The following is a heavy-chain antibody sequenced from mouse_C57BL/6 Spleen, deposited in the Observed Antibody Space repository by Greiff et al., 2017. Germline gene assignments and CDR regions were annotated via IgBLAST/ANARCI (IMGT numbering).Heavy chain of an antibody. Sequence: VQLQQSGAELVRPGASVKLSCTASGFNIKDDYMHWVKQRPEQGLEWIGWIDPENGDTESASKFQGKATITADTPSNTAYLQLSSLTAEDTAVYYGTMTYGSSYWYFDVWGTGTTVTVSS. CDR2: IDPENGDT. V-gene: IGHV14-4*01. CDR1: GFNIKDDY. J-gene: IGHJ1*03. D-gene: IGHD1-1*01. CDR3: TMTYGSSYWYFDV.